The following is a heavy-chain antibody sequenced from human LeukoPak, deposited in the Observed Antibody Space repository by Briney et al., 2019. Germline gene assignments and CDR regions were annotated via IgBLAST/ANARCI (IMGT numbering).Heavy chain of an antibody. CDR2: ITRNSDTI. Sequence: GGSLRLFCAASGFTFDDYVMYWVRQAPGKGLEWVSGITRNSDTIAYADSVKGLFTISRDNAKNSLYLQINSLRADNTDLYYCANASAAVVVNRYYFDYWGKGTLVTVSS. D-gene: IGHD6-19*01. J-gene: IGHJ4*02. V-gene: IGHV3-9*01. CDR3: ANASAAVVVNRYYFDY. CDR1: GFTFDDYV.